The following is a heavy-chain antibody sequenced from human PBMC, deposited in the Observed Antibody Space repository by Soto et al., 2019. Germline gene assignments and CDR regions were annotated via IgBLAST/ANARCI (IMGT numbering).Heavy chain of an antibody. CDR2: ISGSGADT. V-gene: IGHV3-23*01. D-gene: IGHD2-15*01. Sequence: EVQLLESGGGLVQPGGSLRLSCAPSGVIFSNYAMSWVRQARGKGLEWVSAISGSGADTYYTESVKGRFTISRDNFKNTLYLQMTSLRAEDTALYYCAKGTGRGGGSVFDYWGQGTLVTVSS. CDR3: AKGTGRGGGSVFDY. J-gene: IGHJ4*02. CDR1: GVIFSNYA.